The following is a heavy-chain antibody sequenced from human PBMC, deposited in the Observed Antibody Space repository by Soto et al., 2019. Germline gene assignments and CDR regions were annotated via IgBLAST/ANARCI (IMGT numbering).Heavy chain of an antibody. J-gene: IGHJ4*02. Sequence: QVQLVQSGAEVKKPGSSVTVSCKGSGCNFSSYVINCVRQTPGQGLEWMGGIIPTFGTPNNAQKFQGRVTITADGSTSTAYMELSSLRSEDTAVYYCARDVSEYNFSADYWGQGTLVTVSS. D-gene: IGHD1-20*01. CDR3: ARDVSEYNFSADY. V-gene: IGHV1-69*01. CDR2: IIPTFGTP. CDR1: GCNFSSYV.